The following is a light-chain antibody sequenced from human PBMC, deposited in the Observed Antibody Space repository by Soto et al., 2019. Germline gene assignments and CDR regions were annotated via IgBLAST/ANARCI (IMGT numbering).Light chain of an antibody. Sequence: QSVLTQSPSASASLGASVELTCTLSSGHSSYAIAWHQQQPEKGPRYLMKLNSDGSHSKGDGIPDRFSGSSSGAERYLTISSLQSEDEADYYCQTWGTGILVFGTGTKLTVL. J-gene: IGLJ1*01. CDR2: LNSDGSH. CDR1: SGHSSYA. V-gene: IGLV4-69*01. CDR3: QTWGTGILV.